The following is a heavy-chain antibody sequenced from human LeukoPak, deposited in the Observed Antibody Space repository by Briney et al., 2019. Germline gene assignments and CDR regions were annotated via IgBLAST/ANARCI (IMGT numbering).Heavy chain of an antibody. CDR2: INHSGSP. CDR1: GGSFSGYH. V-gene: IGHV4-34*01. CDR3: ARVQRGWIQLWSAALPRGYFDY. D-gene: IGHD5-18*01. J-gene: IGHJ4*02. Sequence: SETLSLTCGVYGGSFSGYHWSWIRQPPGKGLEWIGEINHSGSPNYNPSLKSRVTTSVDTCKNQFSLKLSSVTAVDTAVYYCARVQRGWIQLWSAALPRGYFDYWGQGTLVTVSS.